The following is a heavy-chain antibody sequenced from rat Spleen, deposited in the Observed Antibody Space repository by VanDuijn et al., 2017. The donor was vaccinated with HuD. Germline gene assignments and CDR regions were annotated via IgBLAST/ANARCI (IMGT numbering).Heavy chain of an antibody. J-gene: IGHJ2*01. Sequence: EVQLVESDGGLVQPGRSLKLSCAASGFNFNDYWMGWVRQAPGKGLEWVASISYEGSSTYYGDSVKGRFTISRDNAKSTLYLQMNSLRSEDTATYYCASQRTMIDWGQGVMVTVSS. V-gene: IGHV5-22*01. CDR2: ISYEGSST. CDR1: GFNFNDYW. CDR3: ASQRTMID. D-gene: IGHD1-12*01.